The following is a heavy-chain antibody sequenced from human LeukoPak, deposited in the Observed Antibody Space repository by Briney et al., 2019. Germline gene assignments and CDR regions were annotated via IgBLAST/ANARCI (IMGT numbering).Heavy chain of an antibody. Sequence: PGGSLRLSCAATGFTFSRYWMHWVRQAPGKGLVWVSHINSDGSSTSYADSVRGRFTISRDNAKNSLYLQMNSLRAEDTAVYYCARDRVDTAMDTSEGFDYWGQGTLVTVSS. D-gene: IGHD5-18*01. V-gene: IGHV3-74*01. J-gene: IGHJ4*02. CDR2: INSDGSST. CDR1: GFTFSRYW. CDR3: ARDRVDTAMDTSEGFDY.